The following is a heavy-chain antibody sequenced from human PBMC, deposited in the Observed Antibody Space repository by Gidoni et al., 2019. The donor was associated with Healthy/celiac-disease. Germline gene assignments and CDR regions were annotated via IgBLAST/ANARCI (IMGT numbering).Heavy chain of an antibody. CDR2: ISSSSSTI. CDR1: GFPFSSYS. CDR3: ARGRIQLWFYDAFDI. Sequence: EVQLVESGGGLVQPGGSLRLSCAAYGFPFSSYSMNWVRQAPGKGLEWVSYISSSSSTIYYADSVKGRFTISRDNAKNSLYLQMNSLRDEDTAVYYCARGRIQLWFYDAFDIWGQGTMVTVSS. J-gene: IGHJ3*02. V-gene: IGHV3-48*02. D-gene: IGHD5-18*01.